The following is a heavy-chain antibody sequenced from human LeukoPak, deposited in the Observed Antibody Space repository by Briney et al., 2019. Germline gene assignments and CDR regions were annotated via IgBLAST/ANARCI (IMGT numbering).Heavy chain of an antibody. Sequence: ASVKVSCKASGYTFTSYYMHWVRQAPGQGLEWMGWISAYNGNTNYAQKLQGRVTMTTDTSTSTAYMELRSLRSDGTAVYYCAREGSSWYRYYYYYYMDVWGKGTTVTVSS. CDR1: GYTFTSYY. CDR2: ISAYNGNT. J-gene: IGHJ6*03. CDR3: AREGSSWYRYYYYYYMDV. V-gene: IGHV1-18*04. D-gene: IGHD6-13*01.